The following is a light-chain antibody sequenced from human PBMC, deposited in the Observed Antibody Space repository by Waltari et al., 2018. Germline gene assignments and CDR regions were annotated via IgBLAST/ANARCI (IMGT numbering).Light chain of an antibody. CDR3: QQYGSSIMYT. Sequence: EVVLTQSPDTLSLSPGERATLSCRASQSLTKRYLAWYQQKPGQAPRLLIYGASSRAAGIPYRFSGSGSGTDFTLTISRLEPEDFAVYYCQQYGSSIMYTFGQGTKPEIK. J-gene: IGKJ2*01. CDR1: QSLTKRY. V-gene: IGKV3-20*01. CDR2: GAS.